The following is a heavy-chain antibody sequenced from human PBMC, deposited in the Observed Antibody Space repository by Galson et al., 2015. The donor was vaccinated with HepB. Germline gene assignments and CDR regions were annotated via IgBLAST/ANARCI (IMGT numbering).Heavy chain of an antibody. Sequence: QSGAEVKKPGESLRISCQGSGYSFTTYWIDWVRQMPGKGLEWMGRIDLRDSYTNYSPSFQGHVTISADKSISTAYLQWSSLQASDTAMYYCARAYADRYYYMDVWGTGTTVTVSS. CDR2: IDLRDSYT. D-gene: IGHD2-21*01. CDR1: GYSFTTYW. V-gene: IGHV5-10-1*01. J-gene: IGHJ6*03. CDR3: ARAYADRYYYMDV.